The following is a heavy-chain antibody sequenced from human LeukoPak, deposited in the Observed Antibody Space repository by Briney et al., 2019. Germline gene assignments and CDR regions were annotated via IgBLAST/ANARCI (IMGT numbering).Heavy chain of an antibody. CDR1: GGSISSSSYY. V-gene: IGHV4-39*07. Sequence: SETLSLTCTVSGGSISSSSYYWGWIRQPPGKGLEWIGSIYYSGSTYYNPSLKSRVTISVDTSKNQFSLKLSSVTAADTAVYYCARGLRYCSGGSCYLGNWFDPWGQGTLVTVSS. D-gene: IGHD2-15*01. J-gene: IGHJ5*02. CDR2: IYYSGST. CDR3: ARGLRYCSGGSCYLGNWFDP.